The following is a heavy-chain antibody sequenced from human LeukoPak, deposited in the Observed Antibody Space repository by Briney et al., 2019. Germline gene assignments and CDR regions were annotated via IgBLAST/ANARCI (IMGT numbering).Heavy chain of an antibody. CDR1: GGSVSSGSYY. CDR2: IYYSGST. D-gene: IGHD1-26*01. V-gene: IGHV4-61*01. CDR3: ATEGGGSFIFDY. J-gene: IGHJ4*02. Sequence: PSETLSLTCTVSGGSVSSGSYYWSWIRQPPGKGLEWIGYIYYSGSTDYNPSLKSRVTISVDTSKNQFSLKLRSVTAADTAVYYCATEGGGSFIFDYWGQGTLVTVSS.